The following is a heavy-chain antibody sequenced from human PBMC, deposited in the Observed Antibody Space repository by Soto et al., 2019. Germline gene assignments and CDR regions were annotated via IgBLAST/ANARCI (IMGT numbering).Heavy chain of an antibody. D-gene: IGHD6-13*01. V-gene: IGHV3-23*01. CDR2: ISGSGGST. CDR3: AKGGYSSSWYWFDP. CDR1: GFTFSRYA. Sequence: SGGSLRLSCAASGFTFSRYAMSWVRQAPGKGLEWVSAISGSGGSTYYADSVKGRFTISRDNSKNTLYLQMNSLRAEDTAVYYCAKGGYSSSWYWFDPWGQGTLVTVSS. J-gene: IGHJ5*02.